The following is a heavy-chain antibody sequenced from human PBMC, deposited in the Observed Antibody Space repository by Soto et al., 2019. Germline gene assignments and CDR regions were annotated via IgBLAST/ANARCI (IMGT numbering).Heavy chain of an antibody. Sequence: QVQLQESGPGLMKPSETLSLTCTVSGGSVSSVNSYWSWIRQAPGKGLEWIGYIYYSGSTNYNPSLKRRVSISLDTSKNQFSLKLTSVTAADTAVYYCARRVDYGTYFYYGMDVWGQGTTVTVSS. CDR3: ARRVDYGTYFYYGMDV. CDR2: IYYSGST. V-gene: IGHV4-61*01. J-gene: IGHJ6*02. CDR1: GGSVSSVNSY. D-gene: IGHD4-17*01.